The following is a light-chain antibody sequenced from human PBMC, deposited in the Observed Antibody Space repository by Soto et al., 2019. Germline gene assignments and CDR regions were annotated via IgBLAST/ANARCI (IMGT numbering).Light chain of an antibody. J-gene: IGKJ2*02. V-gene: IGKV2-28*01. CDR1: QSLLHSNGYNY. CDR3: MQAIQSPWT. CDR2: LGS. Sequence: DIVMTQSPLSLPVTPGEPASISCRSSQSLLHSNGYNYLDWYLQKPGQSPQLLIYLGSNRDSGVPDRFSGSGSGTDFTLEISRVEAEDVGIYYCMQAIQSPWTFGQGTKLDIK.